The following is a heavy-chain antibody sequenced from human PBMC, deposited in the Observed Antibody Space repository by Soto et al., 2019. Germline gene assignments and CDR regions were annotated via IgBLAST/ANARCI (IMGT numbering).Heavy chain of an antibody. J-gene: IGHJ6*02. CDR2: ISYDGSNK. CDR1: GFTFSSYA. V-gene: IGHV3-30-3*01. Sequence: GGSLRLSCAASGFTFSSYAMHWVRQAPGKGLEWVAVISYDGSNKYYADSVKGRFTISRDNSKNTLYLQMNSLRAEDTAVYYCARVLRGSFYYGMDVWGQGTTVTVSS. D-gene: IGHD3-16*01. CDR3: ARVLRGSFYYGMDV.